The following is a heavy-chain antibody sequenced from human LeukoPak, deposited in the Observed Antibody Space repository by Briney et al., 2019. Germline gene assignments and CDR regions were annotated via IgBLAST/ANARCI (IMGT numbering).Heavy chain of an antibody. CDR3: ARSHSSGWSVDY. V-gene: IGHV1-69*13. D-gene: IGHD6-19*01. CDR2: IIPIFGTA. J-gene: IGHJ4*02. CDR1: GGTFSSYA. Sequence: ASVKVSCKASGGTFSSYAISWVRQAPGQGLEWMGGIIPIFGTANCAQKFQGRVTITADESTSTAYMELSSLRSEDTAVYYCARSHSSGWSVDYWGQGTLVTVSS.